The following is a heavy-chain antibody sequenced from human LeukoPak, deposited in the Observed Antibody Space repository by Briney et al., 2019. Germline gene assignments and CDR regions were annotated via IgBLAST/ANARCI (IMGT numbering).Heavy chain of an antibody. CDR2: ISSSSSYI. Sequence: GGSLRLSCAASGFTFSSYSMNWVRQAPGKGLEWVSSISSSSSYIYYADSVKGRFTISRDNAKNSLYLQMNSLRAEDTAVYYCARFIGDFWSGLFYHYYGMDVWGQGTTVTASS. CDR1: GFTFSSYS. CDR3: ARFIGDFWSGLFYHYYGMDV. J-gene: IGHJ6*02. V-gene: IGHV3-21*01. D-gene: IGHD3-3*01.